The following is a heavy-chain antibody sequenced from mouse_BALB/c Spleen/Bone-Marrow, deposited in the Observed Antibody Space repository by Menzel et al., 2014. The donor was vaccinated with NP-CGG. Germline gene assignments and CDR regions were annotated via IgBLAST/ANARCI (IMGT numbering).Heavy chain of an antibody. D-gene: IGHD2-1*01. CDR3: SRGGNFDVMDY. V-gene: IGHV1S81*02. Sequence: VKLMESGAELVKPAASVKLSCKASGYTFTSYYMFWVKQRPGQGLEWIGGINPSNGANNFNEKFKSKATLTVDKSSSTAYMQLSSLTSEDSAVYYCSRGGNFDVMDYWGQGTSVTVSS. J-gene: IGHJ4*01. CDR1: GYTFTSYY. CDR2: INPSNGAN.